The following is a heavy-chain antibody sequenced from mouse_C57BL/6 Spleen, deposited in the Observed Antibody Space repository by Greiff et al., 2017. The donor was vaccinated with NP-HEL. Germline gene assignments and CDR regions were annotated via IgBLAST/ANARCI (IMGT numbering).Heavy chain of an antibody. V-gene: IGHV8-12*01. CDR2: IYWDDDK. CDR1: GFSLSTSGMG. J-gene: IGHJ1*03. D-gene: IGHD1-1*01. Sequence: QVQLKESGPGILQSSQTLSLTCSFSGFSLSTSGMGVSWIRQPSGKGLEWLAHIYWDDDKRYNPSLKSRPTISKDTTSNQVFLKRTSVDTADTATYYCARRGAGGTTVVAPYFDVWGTGTTVTVSS. CDR3: ARRGAGGTTVVAPYFDV.